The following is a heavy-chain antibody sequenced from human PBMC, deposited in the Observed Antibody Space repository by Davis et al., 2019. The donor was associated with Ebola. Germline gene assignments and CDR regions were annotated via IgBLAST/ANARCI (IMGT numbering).Heavy chain of an antibody. CDR3: ARGNKGNWFDP. CDR2: INPSGGST. Sequence: ASVKVSCKASGYTFTSYYMHWVRQAPGQGLEWMGIINPSGGSTSYAQKFQGRVTMTRDRSMSTAYMELSSLRSEDTAMYYCARGNKGNWFDPWGQGTLVTVSS. J-gene: IGHJ5*02. V-gene: IGHV1-46*01. CDR1: GYTFTSYY.